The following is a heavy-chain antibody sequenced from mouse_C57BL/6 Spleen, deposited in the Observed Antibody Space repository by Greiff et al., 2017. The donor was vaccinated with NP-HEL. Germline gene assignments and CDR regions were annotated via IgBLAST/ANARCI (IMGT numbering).Heavy chain of an antibody. CDR3: ARHVSSPFAY. Sequence: EVMLVESGGGLVQPGGSLKLSCAASGFTFSDYYMYWVRQTPEKRLEWVAYISNGGGSTYYPDTVKGRFHISRDNAKNTLYLQMSRLKSEDTAMYYCARHVSSPFAYWGQGTLVTVSA. D-gene: IGHD1-1*01. CDR2: ISNGGGST. CDR1: GFTFSDYY. J-gene: IGHJ3*01. V-gene: IGHV5-12*01.